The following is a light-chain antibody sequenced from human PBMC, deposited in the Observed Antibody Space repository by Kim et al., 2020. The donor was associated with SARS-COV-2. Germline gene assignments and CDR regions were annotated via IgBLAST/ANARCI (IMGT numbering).Light chain of an antibody. Sequence: GQRVTSFWSGRYSNVGRNTVKWWQLLPGTSPKLLIFGYNQRPSGVPARFSASKSGTSASLAISGLQSEDEADYYCAAWDDNLNGVGFGGGTQLTVL. CDR1: YSNVGRNT. CDR3: AAWDDNLNGVG. V-gene: IGLV1-44*01. CDR2: GYN. J-gene: IGLJ2*01.